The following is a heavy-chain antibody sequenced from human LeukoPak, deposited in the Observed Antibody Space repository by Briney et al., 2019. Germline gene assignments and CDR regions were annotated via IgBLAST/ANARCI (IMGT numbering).Heavy chain of an antibody. CDR1: GFTFSNAW. J-gene: IGHJ5*01. V-gene: IGHV3-15*01. D-gene: IGHD5-24*01. Sequence: GGSPRLSCAASGFTFSNAWMSWVRQAPGKGLEWVGRLKGKTNSGATDYAAPVKGRFTISRDDSKNTLYQQMASLTTEDTAVYYCSWNGFNWLASWGQGTLVTVSS. CDR3: SWNGFNWLAS. CDR2: LKGKTNSGAT.